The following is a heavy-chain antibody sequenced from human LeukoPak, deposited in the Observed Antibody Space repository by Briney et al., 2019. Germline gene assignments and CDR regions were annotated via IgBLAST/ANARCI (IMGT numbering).Heavy chain of an antibody. CDR2: ISYSGST. D-gene: IGHD5-24*01. V-gene: IGHV4-31*03. J-gene: IGHJ4*02. Sequence: SQTLSLTCTVSGDSISSGGYYWSWIRQHPGKGLEWIGYISYSGSTNYNPSLKSRVTISVDKSKNQFSLKLSSVTAADTAVYYCARVSGEMATIFDYWGQGTLVTVSS. CDR1: GDSISSGGYY. CDR3: ARVSGEMATIFDY.